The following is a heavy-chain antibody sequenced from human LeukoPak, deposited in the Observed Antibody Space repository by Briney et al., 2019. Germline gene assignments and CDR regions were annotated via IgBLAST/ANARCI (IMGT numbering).Heavy chain of an antibody. CDR2: IYTSGST. D-gene: IGHD3-10*01. V-gene: IGHV4-61*02. J-gene: IGHJ4*02. CDR3: ARDSSLWFGYFDY. CDR1: GGSISSGSYY. Sequence: SETLSLTCTVSGGSISSGSYYWSWIRQPAGKGLEWIGRIYTSGSTNYNPSLKSRVTISVDTSKNQFSLKLSPVTAADTAVYYCARDSSLWFGYFDYWGQGTLVTVSS.